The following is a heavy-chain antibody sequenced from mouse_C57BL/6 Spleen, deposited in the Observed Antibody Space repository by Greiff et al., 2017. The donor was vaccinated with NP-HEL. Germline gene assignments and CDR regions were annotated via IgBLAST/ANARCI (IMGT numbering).Heavy chain of an antibody. V-gene: IGHV1-82*01. D-gene: IGHD2-5*01. Sequence: VQLQQSGPELVKPGASVKISCKASGYAFSSSWMNWVKQRPGKGLEWIGRIYPGDGDTNYNGKFKGKATLTADKSSSTAYMQLSSLTSEDSAVYFCARSGAYYSNYAWFAYWGQGTLVTVSA. CDR3: ARSGAYYSNYAWFAY. J-gene: IGHJ3*01. CDR1: GYAFSSSW. CDR2: IYPGDGDT.